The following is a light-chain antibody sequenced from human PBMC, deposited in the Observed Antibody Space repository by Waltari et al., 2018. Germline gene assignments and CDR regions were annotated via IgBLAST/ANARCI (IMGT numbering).Light chain of an antibody. V-gene: IGKV6D-21*02. CDR1: QSVGNS. Sequence: EIVLTQSPDFQSVTPKEKVTITCRASQSVGNSLHWYQHKPGQSPKLLIKYASQSISGVPSRFSGSGSATDFALTINSLEAEDAAVYFCHQTNSLPLTFGGGTKVEIK. CDR3: HQTNSLPLT. J-gene: IGKJ4*01. CDR2: YAS.